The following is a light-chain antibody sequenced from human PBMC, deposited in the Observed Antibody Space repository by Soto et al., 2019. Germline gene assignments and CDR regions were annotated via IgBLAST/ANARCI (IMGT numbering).Light chain of an antibody. Sequence: QSVLTLPPSASGSPGQSVTISCTRTSSDVGGYNYVSWYQQHPGKAPKLMIYGVTKRPSGVPDRFSGSKSGNTSSLTVSGLQAEDEAYYYCSSYAGSNNYVFGTGPKLTVL. CDR1: SSDVGGYNY. V-gene: IGLV2-8*01. CDR3: SSYAGSNNYV. J-gene: IGLJ1*01. CDR2: GVT.